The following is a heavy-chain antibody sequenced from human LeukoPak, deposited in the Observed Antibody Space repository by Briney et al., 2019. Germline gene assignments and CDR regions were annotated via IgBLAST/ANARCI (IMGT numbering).Heavy chain of an antibody. Sequence: GASVKVFCKASEGTFSSYAISWVRQAPGQGLEWMGGIIPIFGTANYAQKFQGRATITADKSTSTAYMELSSLRSEDTAVYYCARSIAVAGSLYWGQGTLVTVSS. V-gene: IGHV1-69*06. CDR1: EGTFSSYA. CDR2: IIPIFGTA. J-gene: IGHJ4*02. CDR3: ARSIAVAGSLY. D-gene: IGHD6-19*01.